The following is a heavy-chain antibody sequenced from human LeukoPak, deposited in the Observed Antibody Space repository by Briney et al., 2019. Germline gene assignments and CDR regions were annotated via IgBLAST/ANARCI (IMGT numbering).Heavy chain of an antibody. CDR3: ASSTGGY. D-gene: IGHD2-8*02. Sequence: SEPLSLTCGVSGGPISSGGYSWRWFRQPRGKGLEWIGYIYHSGRTYYHPSGKSRVTISVDRSKNQFSLKLRFVTAADTAVYYCASSTGGYWGQGTLVTLSS. CDR1: GGPISSGGYS. J-gene: IGHJ4*02. V-gene: IGHV4-30-2*01. CDR2: IYHSGRT.